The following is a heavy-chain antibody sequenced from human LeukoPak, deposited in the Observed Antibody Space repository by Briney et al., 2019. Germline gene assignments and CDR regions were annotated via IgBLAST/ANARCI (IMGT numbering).Heavy chain of an antibody. J-gene: IGHJ6*03. CDR3: AKDLLREAEVSLTYYYYYMDV. Sequence: PGGSLRLSCEASGFSVSSNYMSWVRQAPGKGLEWVSAISGSGGSTYYADSVKGRFTISRDNSKNTLYLQMNSLRAEDTAVYYCAKDLLREAEVSLTYYYYYMDVWGKGTTVTVSS. CDR2: ISGSGGST. D-gene: IGHD3-10*01. CDR1: GFSVSSNY. V-gene: IGHV3-23*01.